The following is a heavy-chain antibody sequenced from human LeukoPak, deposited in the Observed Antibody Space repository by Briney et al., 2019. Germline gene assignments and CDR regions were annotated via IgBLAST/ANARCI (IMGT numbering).Heavy chain of an antibody. D-gene: IGHD3-3*01. Sequence: GGSLRLSCAASGFTVNSNYMSWVRQAPGKGLEWVSSISSSSSYIYYADSVKGRFTISRDNAKNSLYLQMNSLRAEDTAVYYCARVHYDFWSGYYSREYYFDYWGQGTLVTVSS. CDR3: ARVHYDFWSGYYSREYYFDY. V-gene: IGHV3-21*01. J-gene: IGHJ4*02. CDR1: GFTVNSNY. CDR2: ISSSSSYI.